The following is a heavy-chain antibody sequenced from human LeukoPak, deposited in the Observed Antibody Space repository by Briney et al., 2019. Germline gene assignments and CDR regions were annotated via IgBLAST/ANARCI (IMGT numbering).Heavy chain of an antibody. J-gene: IGHJ4*02. V-gene: IGHV3-23*01. D-gene: IGHD2-21*01. CDR1: GFTFSSYA. CDR3: VRDTYFKIDY. CDR2: ISGSGGST. Sequence: QPGGSLRLSCAASGFTFSSYAMSWVRQAPGKGLEWVSAISGSGGSTYYADSMKGRFTISRDNAKNTLYLQMNSLRVDDTAAYYCVRDTYFKIDYWGQGTLVTVSS.